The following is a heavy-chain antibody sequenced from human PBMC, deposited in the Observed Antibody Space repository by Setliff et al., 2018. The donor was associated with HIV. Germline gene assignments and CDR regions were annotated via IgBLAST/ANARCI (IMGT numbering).Heavy chain of an antibody. V-gene: IGHV4-34*01. CDR2: INHSGST. J-gene: IGHJ4*02. Sequence: PSETLSLTCAVHGGSFSSYSWSWIRQPPGKGLEWIGEINHSGSTNYNPSLKSRVTISVDTSKSQFSLKLTSVTAADTAVYFCARVNPDILTGFVDYWGQGTLVTVSS. CDR1: GGSFSSYS. CDR3: ARVNPDILTGFVDY. D-gene: IGHD3-9*01.